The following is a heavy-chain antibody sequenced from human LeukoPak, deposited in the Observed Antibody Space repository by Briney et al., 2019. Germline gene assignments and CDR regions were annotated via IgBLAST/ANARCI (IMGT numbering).Heavy chain of an antibody. CDR3: ARSDGSGSYSTRREFDY. V-gene: IGHV1-46*01. CDR1: GYSFTSHY. Sequence: ASVKVSCKASGYSFTSHYMHWVRQAPGQGLEWLGLINPSGSSTLYAQKFQGRVTMTRDMSTTTDYMELSSLRSEDTAVYYCARSDGSGSYSTRREFDYWGQGTLVTVSS. D-gene: IGHD3-10*01. CDR2: INPSGSST. J-gene: IGHJ4*02.